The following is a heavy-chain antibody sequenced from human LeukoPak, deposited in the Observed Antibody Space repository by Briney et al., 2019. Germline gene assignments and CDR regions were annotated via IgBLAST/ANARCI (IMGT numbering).Heavy chain of an antibody. CDR2: INYSGST. J-gene: IGHJ4*02. V-gene: IGHV4-34*01. CDR1: GGSFSTYS. Sequence: SETLSLTCAVYGGSFSTYSWSWIRQPPGKGLEWIGDINYSGSTNYNPSLKSRVTISVDTSKNQFSLKLSSVTAADTAVYYCARAGFVGSYFPFDYWGQGTLVTVSS. CDR3: ARAGFVGSYFPFDY. D-gene: IGHD1-26*01.